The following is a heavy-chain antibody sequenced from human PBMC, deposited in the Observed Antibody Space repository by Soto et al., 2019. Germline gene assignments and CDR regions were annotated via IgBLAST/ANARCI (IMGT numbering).Heavy chain of an antibody. V-gene: IGHV4-39*01. CDR2: IYYSGST. J-gene: IGHJ6*02. Sequence: QLQLQESGPGLVKPSETLSLTCTVSGGSISSSSYYWGWIRQPPGKGLEWIGSIYYSGSTYYNPPLKSRVTISVDTSKNQFSLKLSSVTAADTAVYYCATLPPPDYGMDVWGQGTTVTVSS. CDR3: ATLPPPDYGMDV. CDR1: GGSISSSSYY.